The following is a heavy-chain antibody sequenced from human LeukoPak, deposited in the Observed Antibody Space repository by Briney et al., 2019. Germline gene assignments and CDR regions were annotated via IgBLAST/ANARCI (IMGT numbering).Heavy chain of an antibody. CDR3: AREFYSSGWYRNTAASPFDY. J-gene: IGHJ4*02. CDR2: IKQDGSEK. D-gene: IGHD6-19*01. CDR1: GFTFSSYW. V-gene: IGHV3-7*03. Sequence: GSLRLSCAASGFTFSSYWMSWVRQAPGKGLEWVVNIKQDGSEKYYVDSVKGRFTISRDNAKNSLYLQMNSLRAEDTAVYYCAREFYSSGWYRNTAASPFDYWGQGTLVTVSS.